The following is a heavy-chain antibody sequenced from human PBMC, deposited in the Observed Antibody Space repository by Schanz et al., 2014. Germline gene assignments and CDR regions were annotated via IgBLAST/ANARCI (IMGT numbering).Heavy chain of an antibody. V-gene: IGHV3-48*01. D-gene: IGHD2-2*01. CDR2: ISSASSTI. Sequence: VQLVESGGGLVQPGGSLRLSCAASGFTFSSYSMNWVRQAPGKGLEWVSYISSASSTINYADSVKGRFTISRDNAKNSLFLQMNSLRAEDTAVYYCARAGYDADNWFDPWGQGTLXTVSS. CDR1: GFTFSSYS. J-gene: IGHJ5*02. CDR3: ARAGYDADNWFDP.